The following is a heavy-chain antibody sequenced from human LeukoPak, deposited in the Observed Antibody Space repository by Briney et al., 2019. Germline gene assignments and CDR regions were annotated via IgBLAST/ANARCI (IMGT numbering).Heavy chain of an antibody. Sequence: PSETLSLTCTVSGGSVSSYYWSWIRQPAGKGLEWIGRIYTSGSTNYNPSLKSQVTISVDKSKNQFSLKLSSVTAADTAVYYCARERYGNYYYYMDVWGKGTTVTVSS. CDR1: GGSVSSYY. CDR3: ARERYGNYYYYMDV. D-gene: IGHD3-10*01. J-gene: IGHJ6*03. V-gene: IGHV4-4*07. CDR2: IYTSGST.